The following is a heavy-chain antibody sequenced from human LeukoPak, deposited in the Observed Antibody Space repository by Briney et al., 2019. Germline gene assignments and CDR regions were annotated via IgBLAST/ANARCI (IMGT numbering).Heavy chain of an antibody. D-gene: IGHD2-2*01. CDR2: INGGDGST. Sequence: ASVKVYCKTSGYTFSTYAIQWVSQAPGQRLEWMGWINGGDGSTKFSQKFQGRVTITRDTSASSSYMELSSLRSEDTAVYYCARSYIVVVPAVYFDYRGQGTLVTVAS. J-gene: IGHJ4*02. CDR3: ARSYIVVVPAVYFDY. CDR1: GYTFSTYA. V-gene: IGHV1-3*01.